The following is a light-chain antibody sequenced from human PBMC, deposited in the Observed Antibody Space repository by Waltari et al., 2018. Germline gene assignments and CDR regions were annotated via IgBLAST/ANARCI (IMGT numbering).Light chain of an antibody. Sequence: QSVLTQPPSASGTPGQRVTISCSGSSSNIGSNVLNWYQQLPGTAPKLLIYGNNQRPSGVADRFSGSESGTSASLAISGLQSEDEAEYYCAAWDDSLNGPVFGGGTKLTVL. V-gene: IGLV1-44*01. CDR3: AAWDDSLNGPV. CDR2: GNN. J-gene: IGLJ3*02. CDR1: SSNIGSNV.